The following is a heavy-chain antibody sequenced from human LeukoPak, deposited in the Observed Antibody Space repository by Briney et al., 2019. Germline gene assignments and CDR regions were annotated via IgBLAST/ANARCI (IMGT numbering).Heavy chain of an antibody. CDR3: ARGEYGDYGMDV. J-gene: IGHJ6*02. Sequence: SQTLSLTCTISGGSISSGGYSWNWIRQPPGKGLEWIGYIFSSGSTYYNPSLKSRVIISVDRSRNQFSLKLSSVTAADTAVYYCARGEYGDYGMDVWGQGTTVTVSS. D-gene: IGHD4-17*01. CDR2: IFSSGST. CDR1: GGSISSGGYS. V-gene: IGHV4-30-2*01.